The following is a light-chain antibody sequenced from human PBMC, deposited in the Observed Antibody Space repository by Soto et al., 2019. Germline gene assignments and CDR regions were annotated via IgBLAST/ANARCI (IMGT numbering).Light chain of an antibody. J-gene: IGKJ5*01. CDR2: RAS. CDR3: QQHNKWPIT. V-gene: IGKV3-15*01. CDR1: QSVNSL. Sequence: VVLTQSPATLSLSPGERAVVSCWASQSVNSLLAWYQHKPGQAPRLLIYRASTRATDTPDRFSGSGFGTDFALTISSLQSEESAVYYCQQHNKWPITFGQGTRLEI.